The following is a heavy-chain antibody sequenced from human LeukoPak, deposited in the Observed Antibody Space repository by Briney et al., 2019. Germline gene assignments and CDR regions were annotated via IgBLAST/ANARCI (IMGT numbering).Heavy chain of an antibody. J-gene: IGHJ4*02. CDR2: ISHDGGNK. V-gene: IGHV3-30*03. Sequence: PGGSLRLSCVASGFAFSQFPVHWVRQAPGKRLEWVAFISHDGGNKKYGDPVKGRFTISRDNSKNTVYLQMNSLRPEDTALYYCARDKSYFGSGNYHYFDSWGQGALVIVSS. CDR3: ARDKSYFGSGNYHYFDS. D-gene: IGHD3-10*01. CDR1: GFAFSQFP.